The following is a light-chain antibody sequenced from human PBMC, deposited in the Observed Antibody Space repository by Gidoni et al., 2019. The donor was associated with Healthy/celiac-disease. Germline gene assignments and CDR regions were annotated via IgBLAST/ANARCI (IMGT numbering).Light chain of an antibody. J-gene: IGKJ5*01. CDR2: AAS. CDR1: QSISSY. Sequence: DIQMTQSPSSLSASVGDRVTITCRASQSISSYLNWYQQKPGKAPKLLIYAASSLQSGVPSRFSGSGSETDFTLTISSLQPEDFATYYCQQSYSTPVGFGQGTRLEIK. V-gene: IGKV1-39*01. CDR3: QQSYSTPVG.